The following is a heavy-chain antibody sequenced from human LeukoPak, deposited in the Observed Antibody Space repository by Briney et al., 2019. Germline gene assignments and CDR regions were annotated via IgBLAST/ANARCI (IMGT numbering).Heavy chain of an antibody. CDR2: ISAYNGNT. D-gene: IGHD3-22*01. Sequence: VASVKVSCKASGYTFTSYGISWVRQAPGQGLEWMGWISAYNGNTNYAQKFQGRVTMTRNTSISTAYMELSSLRSEDTAVYYCARGHLHYDSSGPGVMAFDIWGQGTMVTVSS. CDR1: GYTFTSYG. J-gene: IGHJ3*02. CDR3: ARGHLHYDSSGPGVMAFDI. V-gene: IGHV1-18*01.